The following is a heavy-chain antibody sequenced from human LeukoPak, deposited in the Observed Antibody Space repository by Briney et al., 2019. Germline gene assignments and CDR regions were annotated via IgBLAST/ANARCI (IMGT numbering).Heavy chain of an antibody. V-gene: IGHV3-11*05. CDR2: ISSSSSYT. CDR1: GFTFSDYY. J-gene: IGHJ4*02. D-gene: IGHD6-13*01. CDR3: ARGSSSWYEGVDY. Sequence: GGSLRLSCAASGFTFSDYYMSWIRQAPGKGPEWVSYISSSSSYTNYADSVKGRFTISRDNAKNSLYLQMNSLRAEDTAVYYCARGSSSWYEGVDYWGQGTLVTVSS.